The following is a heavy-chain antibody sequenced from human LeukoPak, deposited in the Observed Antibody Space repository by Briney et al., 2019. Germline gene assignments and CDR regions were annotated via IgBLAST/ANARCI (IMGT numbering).Heavy chain of an antibody. CDR3: AKDGSDVVVPAYGTDV. CDR1: GFTFSSYG. V-gene: IGHV3-30*18. D-gene: IGHD2-2*01. J-gene: IGHJ6*02. CDR2: ISYDGSNK. Sequence: GGSLRLSCAASGFTFSSYGMHWVRQAPGKGLEWVAVISYDGSNKYYADSVKGRFTISRDNSKNTLYLQMNSLRAEDTAVYYCAKDGSDVVVPAYGTDVWGQGTTVTVSS.